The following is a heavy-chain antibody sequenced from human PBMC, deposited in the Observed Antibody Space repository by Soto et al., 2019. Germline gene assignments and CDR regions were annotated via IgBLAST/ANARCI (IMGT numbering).Heavy chain of an antibody. J-gene: IGHJ4*02. CDR2: MNPNTGNT. CDR3: ARRKERSGPYYLDS. CDR1: GYTFISFD. Sequence: QVQLVQSGAEVKKPGASVRVSCQASGYTFISFDINWVRQATGQGVEWMGWMNPNTGNTGYEQKFQGRVTMTRNTSIGTAYMELSSLTSEDTAVYYCARRKERSGPYYLDSWGQGTLVTVSS. D-gene: IGHD6-25*01. V-gene: IGHV1-8*01.